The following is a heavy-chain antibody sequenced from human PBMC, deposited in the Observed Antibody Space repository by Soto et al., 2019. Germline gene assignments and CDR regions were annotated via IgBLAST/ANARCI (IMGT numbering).Heavy chain of an antibody. CDR2: IYYSGST. D-gene: IGHD5-18*01. CDR3: ARVPGGRGYSYGNGMDY. CDR1: GGSISSGGYY. Sequence: QVQLQESGPGLVKPSQTLSLTCTVSGGSISSGGYYWSWIRQHPGKGLEWIGYIYYSGSTYYNPSLKSRITIRVDTSKNLFSLKLSSVTAADTAVYYCARVPGGRGYSYGNGMDYLGQGTLVTVSS. J-gene: IGHJ4*02. V-gene: IGHV4-31*03.